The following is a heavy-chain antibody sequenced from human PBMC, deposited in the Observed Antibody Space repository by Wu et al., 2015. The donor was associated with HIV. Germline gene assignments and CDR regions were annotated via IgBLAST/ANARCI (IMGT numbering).Heavy chain of an antibody. CDR3: AREALGRDAFDI. Sequence: QVQLQESGPGLVKPSETLSLICTVSGGSISSHYWSWIRQPLGKGLEWIGYIYYSGNTNYNPSLKSRVTISVDTSKNQFSLKLNSLTTADTAIFYCAREALGRDAFDIWGQGTMVTVSS. J-gene: IGHJ3*02. V-gene: IGHV4-59*11. CDR2: IYYSGNT. CDR1: GGSISSHY.